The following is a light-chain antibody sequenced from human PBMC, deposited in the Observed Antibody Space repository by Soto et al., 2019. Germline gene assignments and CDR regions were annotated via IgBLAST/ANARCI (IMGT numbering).Light chain of an antibody. CDR1: SSNIGAGYD. Sequence: QAVVTQPPSVSGAPGQRVTISCTGSSSNIGAGYDVHWYQQLPGTAPKLLIYGNSNRPSGVPDRFSGAKSGTSASLAITGLRVEDEADYYCQSYDSSLSGFYVFGTGTKLTVL. V-gene: IGLV1-40*01. CDR3: QSYDSSLSGFYV. J-gene: IGLJ1*01. CDR2: GNS.